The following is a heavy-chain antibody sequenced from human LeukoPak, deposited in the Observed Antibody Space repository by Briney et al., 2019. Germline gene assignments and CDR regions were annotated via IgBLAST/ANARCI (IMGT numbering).Heavy chain of an antibody. J-gene: IGHJ4*02. V-gene: IGHV5-51*01. Sequence: GESLKISCKGSGYSFTNYWIGWVRQMPGKGLEWMGIIYPTDSDTRYRPSFQGQVTMSVDRSTNTAYLQWSSLKASDTAMYYCARQDLTGSYLDFWGQGTLVTVSS. D-gene: IGHD7-27*01. CDR2: IYPTDSDT. CDR3: ARQDLTGSYLDF. CDR1: GYSFTNYW.